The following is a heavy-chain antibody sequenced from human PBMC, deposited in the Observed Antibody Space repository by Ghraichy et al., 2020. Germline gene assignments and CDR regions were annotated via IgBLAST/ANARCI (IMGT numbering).Heavy chain of an antibody. D-gene: IGHD3-16*02. CDR2: INHSGST. CDR1: GGSFSGYY. Sequence: GSLRLSCAVYGGSFSGYYWSWIRQPPGKGLEWIGEINHSGSTNYNPSLKSRVTISVDTSKNQFSLKLSSVTAADTAVYYCARGGYDYVWGSYRYTGLGYYFDYWGQGTLVTVSS. V-gene: IGHV4-34*01. CDR3: ARGGYDYVWGSYRYTGLGYYFDY. J-gene: IGHJ4*02.